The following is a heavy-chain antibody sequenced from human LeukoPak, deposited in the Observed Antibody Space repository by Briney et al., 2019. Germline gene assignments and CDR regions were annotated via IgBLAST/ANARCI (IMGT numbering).Heavy chain of an antibody. Sequence: PGGSLRLSCAASGFTFSIYAMHCVRQAPGKGMEWVAVISYDGSNKYYADSVKGRFTISRDNSKNMLYLQMNSLRAEDTAVYYCARDSRDGFNYFDYWGQGTLVTVSS. D-gene: IGHD5-24*01. J-gene: IGHJ4*02. CDR1: GFTFSIYA. CDR2: ISYDGSNK. V-gene: IGHV3-30*04. CDR3: ARDSRDGFNYFDY.